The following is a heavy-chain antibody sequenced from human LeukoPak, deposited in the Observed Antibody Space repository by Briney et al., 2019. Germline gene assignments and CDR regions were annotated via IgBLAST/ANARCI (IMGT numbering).Heavy chain of an antibody. CDR3: ARDEAIWFGEWRYFDY. D-gene: IGHD3-10*01. CDR2: TYYRSKWSS. Sequence: SQTLSLTCAISGDSVSSKSAAWNWIRQSPSRGLEWLGRTYYRSKWSSGYAESVKSRITINPDTSKNQFSLQLKSVTPEDTAVYYCARDEAIWFGEWRYFDYWGQGTLVTVSS. J-gene: IGHJ4*02. V-gene: IGHV6-1*01. CDR1: GDSVSSKSAA.